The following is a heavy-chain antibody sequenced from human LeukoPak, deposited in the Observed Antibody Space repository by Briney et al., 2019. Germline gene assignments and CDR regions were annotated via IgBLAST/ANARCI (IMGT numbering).Heavy chain of an antibody. D-gene: IGHD3-10*01. CDR3: ATDGSGEVY. CDR2: IKSNPDGGAA. J-gene: IGHJ4*02. Sequence: GGSLRLSCAASSFTFSNAWMNWVRQAPGKGLEWVGRIKSNPDGGAADYAAPVKGRFTISRDDSKNTQYLQMYSLKTEDSAVYYCATDGSGEVYWGQGTLVTVSS. V-gene: IGHV3-15*07. CDR1: SFTFSNAW.